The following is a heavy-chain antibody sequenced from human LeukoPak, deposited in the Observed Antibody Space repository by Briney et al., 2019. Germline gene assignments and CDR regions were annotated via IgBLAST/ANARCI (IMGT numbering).Heavy chain of an antibody. D-gene: IGHD3-16*01. CDR2: IKPDGSQQ. Sequence: GGSLRLSCAASGFSFSNHWMTWVRQAPGKGLEWVANIKPDGSQQYYVDSMKGRFTISRDNAKNSLYLQMNSLRTEDTAVYYCARHGPSYYFDYWGQGTLVTVSS. V-gene: IGHV3-7*03. CDR1: GFSFSNHW. J-gene: IGHJ4*02. CDR3: ARHGPSYYFDY.